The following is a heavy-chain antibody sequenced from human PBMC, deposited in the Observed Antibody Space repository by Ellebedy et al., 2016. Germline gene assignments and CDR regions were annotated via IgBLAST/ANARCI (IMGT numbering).Heavy chain of an antibody. D-gene: IGHD4-17*01. CDR1: GFTFSSYS. Sequence: GESLKISCAASGFTFSSYSMNWVRQAPGKGLEWVSYISSSSSTIYYADSVKGRFTISRDNAKNSLYLQMNSLRDEDTAVYYCARGDYGDYSWFDPWGQGTLVTVSS. CDR3: ARGDYGDYSWFDP. J-gene: IGHJ5*02. CDR2: ISSSSSTI. V-gene: IGHV3-48*02.